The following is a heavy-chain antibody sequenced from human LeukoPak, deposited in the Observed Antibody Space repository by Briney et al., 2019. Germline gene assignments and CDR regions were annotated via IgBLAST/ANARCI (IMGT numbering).Heavy chain of an antibody. V-gene: IGHV7-4-1*02. CDR3: ARGCYDSSGCFDY. Sequence: ASVKVSCKASGYTFRGYVMNWVRQAPGQGLKWTGWINTNTGNPTYAQGFTGRFVFSLDTSVNTAYLQISSLKAEDTGVYYCARGCYDSSGCFDYWGQGTLVTVSS. CDR2: INTNTGNP. D-gene: IGHD3-22*01. J-gene: IGHJ4*02. CDR1: GYTFRGYV.